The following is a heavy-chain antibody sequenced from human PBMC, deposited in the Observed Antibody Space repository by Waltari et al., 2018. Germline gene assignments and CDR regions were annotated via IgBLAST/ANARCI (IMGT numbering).Heavy chain of an antibody. CDR1: GYSFGGYY. J-gene: IGHJ4*02. Sequence: QVHLVQSGAEVKKSGASVKVSCKASGYSFGGYYLLWVRQAPGQGLEWMGWINPTNGFTNYAQKFQGRVTMTRDTSINSVYMDLSRLRSDDTAVYFCARGLGGSSPFDYWGRGTLVTVSS. CDR2: INPTNGFT. D-gene: IGHD3-16*01. CDR3: ARGLGGSSPFDY. V-gene: IGHV1-2*02.